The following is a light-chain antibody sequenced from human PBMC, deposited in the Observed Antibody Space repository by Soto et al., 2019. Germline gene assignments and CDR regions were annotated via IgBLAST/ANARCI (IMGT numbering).Light chain of an antibody. CDR2: AAS. Sequence: DIQLTQSPSFLSASVGDRVTITCRASQGINNYLAWYQQRPGKAPNLLIYAASTLQSGVPSRFSGSGSGTEFTLTISSLQPEDFATYSCQQLNSYPLSFGQGTRLEIK. J-gene: IGKJ5*01. CDR1: QGINNY. CDR3: QQLNSYPLS. V-gene: IGKV1-9*01.